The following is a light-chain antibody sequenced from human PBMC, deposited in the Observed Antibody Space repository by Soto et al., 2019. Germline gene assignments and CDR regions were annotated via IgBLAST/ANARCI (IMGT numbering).Light chain of an antibody. V-gene: IGKV3-20*01. J-gene: IGKJ4*01. CDR1: QSVSSN. CDR2: RAS. CDR3: QQYGSSPLT. Sequence: EIVMTQSPSTLSVSPGESATLSCRASQSVSSNLAWYQQKPGQAPRLLIYRASIRATGIPDRFTGSGSGTDFTLTISRLEPEDFAVYYCQQYGSSPLTFGGGTKVDIK.